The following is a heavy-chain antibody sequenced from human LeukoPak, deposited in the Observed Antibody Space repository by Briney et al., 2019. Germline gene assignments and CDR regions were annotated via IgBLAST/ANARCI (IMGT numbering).Heavy chain of an antibody. CDR2: ISDRSNYI. CDR3: VRDSDTYGDHTTRRFDS. V-gene: IGHV3-21*01. CDR1: GFSFSSYW. J-gene: IGHJ4*02. Sequence: GGSLRLSCEASGFSFSSYWMSWVRQAPGKGLEWVSCISDRSNYIYYADSVKGRFIISRDNAKNSLYLELNSLRAEDTAVYHCVRDSDTYGDHTTRRFDSWGQGTLVTVSS. D-gene: IGHD4-17*01.